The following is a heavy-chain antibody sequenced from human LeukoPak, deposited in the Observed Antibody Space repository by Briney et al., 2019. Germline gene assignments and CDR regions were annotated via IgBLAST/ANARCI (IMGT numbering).Heavy chain of an antibody. J-gene: IGHJ3*02. Sequence: GGSLRLSCAASGFTFSSYWMHWVRQAPGKGLVWVSRINRDGSDTTCADSLKGRFTISRDNAKNTLYLQMNSLRAEDTAVYYCARVTASSGYYDAFDIWGQGTMVTVSS. D-gene: IGHD3-22*01. CDR2: INRDGSDT. CDR3: ARVTASSGYYDAFDI. V-gene: IGHV3-74*03. CDR1: GFTFSSYW.